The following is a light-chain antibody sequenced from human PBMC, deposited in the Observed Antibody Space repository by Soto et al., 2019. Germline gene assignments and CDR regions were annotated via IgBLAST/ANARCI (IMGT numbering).Light chain of an antibody. CDR3: QQYNSYSVNA. CDR2: AAS. CDR1: QGISSY. V-gene: IGKV1-8*01. J-gene: IGKJ2*01. Sequence: AIRMTQSPSSLSASTGDRVTITCRASQGISSYLAWYQQKPGKAPKLLIYAASTLQSGVPSRFSGSGSGTDFSLTISRLQPDDFATYYCQQYNSYSVNAFGQGTKVDIK.